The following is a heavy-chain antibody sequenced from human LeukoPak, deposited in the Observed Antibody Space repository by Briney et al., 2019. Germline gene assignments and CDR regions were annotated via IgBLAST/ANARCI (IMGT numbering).Heavy chain of an antibody. CDR2: TYYRSKWYN. J-gene: IGHJ3*02. D-gene: IGHD1-14*01. CDR1: GDSVSSNSAA. V-gene: IGHV6-1*01. Sequence: SQTLSLTCAISGDSVSSNSAAWNWITQSPSRGLEWLGRTYYRSKWYNDYAVSVKSRITINPDTSKNQFSLQLNSVTPEDTAVYYCARDPNHELGMAFDIWGQGTMVTVSS. CDR3: ARDPNHELGMAFDI.